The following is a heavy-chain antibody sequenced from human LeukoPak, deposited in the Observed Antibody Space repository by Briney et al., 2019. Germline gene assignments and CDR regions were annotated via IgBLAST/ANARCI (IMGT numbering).Heavy chain of an antibody. CDR1: GFPFSSFE. CDR3: TRLAVATPGVDP. J-gene: IGHJ5*02. D-gene: IGHD5-12*01. CDR2: ISSSGTTT. Sequence: TGGSLRLSCAASGFPFSSFEMYWVRQAPGKGLEWVSYISSSGTTTYYAHSVKGRFTISRDNAKNSLYLQMNSLRDEDTAVYYCTRLAVATPGVDPWGQGTLVIVSS. V-gene: IGHV3-48*03.